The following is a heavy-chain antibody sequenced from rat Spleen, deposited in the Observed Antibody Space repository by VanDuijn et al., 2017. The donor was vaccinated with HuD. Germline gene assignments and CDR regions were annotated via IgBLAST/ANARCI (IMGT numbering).Heavy chain of an antibody. Sequence: EVQLVESGGGLVQPGRSLKLSCAASGFTFSDYYMTWVRQTPAKGLEWVASISSDGSRTYYRDSVKGRFTISRDNAKSTLYLQMDSLRSEDTASYYCARREYGGFFGYFDYWGQGVMVTVSS. CDR2: ISSDGSRT. V-gene: IGHV5S10*01. CDR1: GFTFSDYY. CDR3: ARREYGGFFGYFDY. J-gene: IGHJ2*01. D-gene: IGHD1-11*01.